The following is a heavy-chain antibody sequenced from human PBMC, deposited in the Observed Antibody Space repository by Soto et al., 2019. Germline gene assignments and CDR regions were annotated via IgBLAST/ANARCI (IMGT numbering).Heavy chain of an antibody. D-gene: IGHD2-2*01. CDR1: GFTFSSYW. J-gene: IGHJ6*03. V-gene: IGHV3-74*01. CDR3: ARDRVLYCSSPSCYANYYYMDV. Sequence: PGGSLRLSCAASGFTFSSYWMHWVRQAPGKGLVWVSRINSDGSSTSYADSVKGRFTISRDNAKNTLYLQMNSLRAEDTAVYYCARDRVLYCSSPSCYANYYYMDVWGKGTTVTVSS. CDR2: INSDGSST.